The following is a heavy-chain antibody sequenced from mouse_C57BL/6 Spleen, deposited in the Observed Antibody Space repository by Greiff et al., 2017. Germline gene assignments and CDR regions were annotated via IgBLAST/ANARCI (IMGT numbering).Heavy chain of an antibody. V-gene: IGHV8-12*01. CDR2: IYWDDDK. J-gene: IGHJ2*01. CDR1: GFSLSTSGMG. CDR3: ARREYDDYYRAYFDY. D-gene: IGHD2-3*01. Sequence: QVTLKVSGPGILQSSQTLSLTCTFSGFSLSTSGMGVSWISQPSGQGLEWLVDIYWDDDKRYNPSLKSRLTISKDTSRNQVFLKITSVDTADTATSYCARREYDDYYRAYFDYWGQGTTLTVSS.